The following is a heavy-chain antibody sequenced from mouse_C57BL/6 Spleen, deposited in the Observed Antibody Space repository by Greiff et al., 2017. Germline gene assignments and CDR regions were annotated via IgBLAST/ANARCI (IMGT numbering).Heavy chain of an antibody. J-gene: IGHJ2*01. D-gene: IGHD1-1*01. CDR3: ARWDYGSSYSFDY. CDR1: GYTFTDYY. Sequence: VQLQQSGPELVKPGASVKISCKASGYTFTDYYMNWVKQSHGKSLEWIGDINPNNGGTSYNQKFKGKATLTVDKSSSTAYMELRSLTSEDSAVYYCARWDYGSSYSFDYWGQGTTRTVSS. CDR2: INPNNGGT. V-gene: IGHV1-26*01.